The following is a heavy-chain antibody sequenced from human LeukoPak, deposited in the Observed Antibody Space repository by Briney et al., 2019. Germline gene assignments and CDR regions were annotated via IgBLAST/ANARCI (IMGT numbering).Heavy chain of an antibody. CDR3: VQGPYFDY. V-gene: IGHV3-74*01. CDR2: INSDGSIT. CDR1: GFTFSNYW. D-gene: IGHD2-21*01. Sequence: QPGGSLRLSCAASGFTFSNYWMHWVRQAPGKGLVWVSRINSDGSITSYADSVKGRFSISRDNAKNTLYLQMNSLRAEDTAVYYCVQGPYFDYWGQGTLVTVSS. J-gene: IGHJ4*02.